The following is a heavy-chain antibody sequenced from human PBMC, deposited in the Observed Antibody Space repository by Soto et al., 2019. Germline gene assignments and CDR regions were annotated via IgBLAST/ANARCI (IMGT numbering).Heavy chain of an antibody. CDR3: ARGSPGDYDSSGYYYVPFDY. CDR2: ISSSGSTI. D-gene: IGHD3-22*01. CDR1: GFTFSSYA. Sequence: PGGSLRLSCXASGFTFSSYAMSWVRQAPGKGLEWVSYISSSGSTIYYADSVKGRFTISRDNAKNSLYLQMNSLRAEDTAVYYCARGSPGDYDSSGYYYVPFDYWGQGTLVTVSS. V-gene: IGHV3-48*03. J-gene: IGHJ4*02.